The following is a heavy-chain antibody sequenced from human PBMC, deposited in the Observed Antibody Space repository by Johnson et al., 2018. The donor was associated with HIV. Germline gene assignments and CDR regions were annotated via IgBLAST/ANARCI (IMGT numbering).Heavy chain of an antibody. Sequence: QVQLVESGGCVVQPGRSLRLSCAASGFTFSSYAMHWVRQAPGKGLEWVAVISYDGSNKYYADSVKGRFTISRDNSKNTLYLQMNSLRAEDMALYFCAKEGGRGGWYSYAFDIWGRGTMVTVSS. CDR1: GFTFSSYA. CDR2: ISYDGSNK. J-gene: IGHJ3*02. D-gene: IGHD6-19*01. V-gene: IGHV3-30-3*01. CDR3: AKEGGRGGWYSYAFDI.